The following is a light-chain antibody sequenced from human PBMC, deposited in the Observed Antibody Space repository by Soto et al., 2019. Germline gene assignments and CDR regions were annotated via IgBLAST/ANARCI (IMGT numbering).Light chain of an antibody. CDR1: QSISNY. J-gene: IGKJ1*01. CDR3: QQRSNWPPTWT. CDR2: DAF. V-gene: IGKV3-11*01. Sequence: EIVLTQSPATLSLSPGQRATLSCRASQSISNYLAWYQQKPGLAPTLLIHDAFTRATGIPARSSGSGAGIDFTLTTSSLEPEDFAVYYCQQRSNWPPTWTFGQGTKVEIK.